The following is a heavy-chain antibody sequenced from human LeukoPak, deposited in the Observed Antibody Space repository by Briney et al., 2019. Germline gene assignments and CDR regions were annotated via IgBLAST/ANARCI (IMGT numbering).Heavy chain of an antibody. CDR1: GGSFSGYY. D-gene: IGHD3-3*01. CDR3: ARGGPFWSGSTDY. CDR2: INHSGST. J-gene: IGHJ4*02. V-gene: IGHV4-34*01. Sequence: PSETLSLTCAVYGGSFSGYYWSWIRHPPGKGLEWIGEINHSGSTNYNPSLKSRVTISVDTSKNQFSMKLSSVTAADTAVYYCARGGPFWSGSTDYWGQGTLVTVCS.